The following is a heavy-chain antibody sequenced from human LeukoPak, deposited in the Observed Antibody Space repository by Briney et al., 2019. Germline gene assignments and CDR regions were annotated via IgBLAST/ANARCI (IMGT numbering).Heavy chain of an antibody. CDR2: INAGNGNT. D-gene: IGHD3-22*01. CDR3: ARGRTGGDYYDSSGYYYFDY. Sequence: ASVKVSCKASGGTFSSYAISWVRQAPGQRLEWMGWINAGNGNTKYSQEFQGRVTITRDTSASTAYMELSSLRSEDMAVYYCARGRTGGDYYDSSGYYYFDYWGQGTLVTVSS. J-gene: IGHJ4*02. CDR1: GGTFSSYA. V-gene: IGHV1-3*03.